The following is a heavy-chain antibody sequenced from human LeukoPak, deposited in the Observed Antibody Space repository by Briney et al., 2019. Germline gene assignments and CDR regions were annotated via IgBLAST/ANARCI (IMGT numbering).Heavy chain of an antibody. D-gene: IGHD3-10*01. Sequence: PSETLSLTCTVSGASINTTNFYWAWIRQPPGKGLESIGNIHYTGRTYSNASLNGRVTISVDTSKNQFSLKLTSVSAADTAVYYCARQGSMTRGGYWLDPWGRGTLVIVSS. CDR1: GASINTTNFY. J-gene: IGHJ5*02. CDR3: ARQGSMTRGGYWLDP. V-gene: IGHV4-39*01. CDR2: IHYTGRT.